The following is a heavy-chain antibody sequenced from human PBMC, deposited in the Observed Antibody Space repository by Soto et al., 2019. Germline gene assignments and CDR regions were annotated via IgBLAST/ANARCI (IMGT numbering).Heavy chain of an antibody. D-gene: IGHD1-26*01. V-gene: IGHV3-30*18. CDR2: ISYDGSNK. CDR1: GFTFSSYG. Sequence: QVQLVESGGGVVQPGRSLRLSCAASGFTFSSYGMHWVRQAPGKGLEWVAVISYDGSNKYYADSVKGRFTISRDNSKNTLYLQMNSLRAEDTAVYYCAKDADPSGSYYFDYWGQGTPVTVSS. CDR3: AKDADPSGSYYFDY. J-gene: IGHJ4*02.